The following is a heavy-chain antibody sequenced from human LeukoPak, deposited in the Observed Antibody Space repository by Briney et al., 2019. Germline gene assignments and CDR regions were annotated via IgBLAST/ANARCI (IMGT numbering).Heavy chain of an antibody. CDR1: GFTFDDYG. J-gene: IGHJ4*02. V-gene: IGHV3-20*04. Sequence: GGSLRLSCAASGFTFDDYGMSWVRQAPGKGLEWVSGINWNGGSTGYADSVKGRFTISRDNAKKSLYLQMNSLRAEDTALYYCARVDSYAKGGYFDYWGQGTLVTVSS. CDR3: ARVDSYAKGGYFDY. CDR2: INWNGGST. D-gene: IGHD5-18*01.